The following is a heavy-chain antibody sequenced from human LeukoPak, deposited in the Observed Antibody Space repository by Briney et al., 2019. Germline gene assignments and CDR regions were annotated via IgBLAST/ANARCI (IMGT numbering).Heavy chain of an antibody. Sequence: GGSLRLSCAASGFTFSSYAMTWVRQAPGKGLECLSSIDASGGSTYYADSVKGRFTISRDNSKNTFFLQMNTLRAADTAVYYCAKGSGSGWYGWFAPWGQGTLVTVSS. V-gene: IGHV3-23*01. CDR1: GFTFSSYA. J-gene: IGHJ5*02. D-gene: IGHD6-19*01. CDR3: AKGSGSGWYGWFAP. CDR2: IDASGGST.